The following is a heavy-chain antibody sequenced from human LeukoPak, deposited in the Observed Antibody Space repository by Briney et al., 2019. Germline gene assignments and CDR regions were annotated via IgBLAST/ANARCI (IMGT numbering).Heavy chain of an antibody. J-gene: IGHJ4*02. CDR1: GFTVSSNY. Sequence: GGSLRLSCAASGFTVSSNYMSWVRQAPGKGLEGVSVIYSGGSTYYADSVKGRFTISRDNSKNTLYLQMNSLRAEDTAVYYCARAAAAGIPFDYWGQGTLVTVSS. CDR3: ARAAAAGIPFDY. V-gene: IGHV3-66*02. CDR2: IYSGGST. D-gene: IGHD6-13*01.